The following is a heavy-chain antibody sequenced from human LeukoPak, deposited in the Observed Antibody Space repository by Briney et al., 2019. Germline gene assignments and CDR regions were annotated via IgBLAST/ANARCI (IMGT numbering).Heavy chain of an antibody. Sequence: GGSLRLSCTASGFTFTNYAMSWVRQAPGKGLEWVSDISAGGDVVNYAVSVMGRVTISRDNSENTVCLQMNSLRAEDTAIYYCAKDVRGGCSGANCHYWGQGALVTVSS. CDR2: ISAGGDVV. CDR1: GFTFTNYA. CDR3: AKDVRGGCSGANCHY. J-gene: IGHJ4*02. D-gene: IGHD4/OR15-4a*01. V-gene: IGHV3-23*01.